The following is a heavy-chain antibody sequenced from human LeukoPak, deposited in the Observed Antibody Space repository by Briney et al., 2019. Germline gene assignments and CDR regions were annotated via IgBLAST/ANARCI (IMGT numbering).Heavy chain of an antibody. V-gene: IGHV3-21*01. CDR3: ARGEYGSGSYHIDY. CDR2: ISSSSSYI. Sequence: GGSLRLSCAASGFTFSSYSMNWVRQAPGKGLEWVSSISSSSSYIYYADSMKGRFTISRDNAKNSLYLQLNSLRAEDTAAYYCARGEYGSGSYHIDYWGQGTLVTVSS. J-gene: IGHJ4*02. CDR1: GFTFSSYS. D-gene: IGHD3-10*01.